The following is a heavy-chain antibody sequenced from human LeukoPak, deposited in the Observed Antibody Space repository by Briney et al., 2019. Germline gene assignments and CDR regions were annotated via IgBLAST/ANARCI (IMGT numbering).Heavy chain of an antibody. CDR1: GFTFSSYA. CDR3: ALTTGPRPYYFDY. Sequence: GGSLRLSCAASGFTFSSYAMSWVRQAPGKGLEWVSAISGSGGSTYYADSVRGRFTISRDNSKNTLYLQMNSLRAEDTAVYYCALTTGPRPYYFDYWGQGTLVTVSS. V-gene: IGHV3-23*01. CDR2: ISGSGGST. J-gene: IGHJ4*02. D-gene: IGHD1-1*01.